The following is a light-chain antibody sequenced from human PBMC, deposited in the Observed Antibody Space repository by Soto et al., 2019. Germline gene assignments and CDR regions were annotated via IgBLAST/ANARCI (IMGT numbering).Light chain of an antibody. CDR3: QQRSNGHLS. V-gene: IGKV3D-11*02. Sequence: EIVLTQSPATLSLSPRESATLSCRARQIVSSYLAWYQQKAGQAPGLPIYDASNRATAIPARFSGSGPGTDVNLPISSREPEDFAVYYCQQRSNGHLSFGGGTKVEIK. CDR1: QIVSSY. CDR2: DAS. J-gene: IGKJ4*01.